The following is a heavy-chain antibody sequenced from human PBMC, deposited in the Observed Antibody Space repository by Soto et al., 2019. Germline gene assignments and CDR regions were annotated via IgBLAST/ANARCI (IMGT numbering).Heavy chain of an antibody. CDR3: TTHDYYDSSGYYRDGGFDP. V-gene: IGHV3-15*01. J-gene: IGHJ5*02. D-gene: IGHD3-22*01. CDR2: IKSKTDGGTT. CDR1: GFTFSNAW. Sequence: EVQLVESGGGLVKPGGSLRLSCAASGFTFSNAWMSWVRQAPRKGLEWVGRIKSKTDGGTTDYAAPVKGRFTISRDDSKNTLYLQMNSLKTEDTAVYYCTTHDYYDSSGYYRDGGFDPWGQGTLVTVSS.